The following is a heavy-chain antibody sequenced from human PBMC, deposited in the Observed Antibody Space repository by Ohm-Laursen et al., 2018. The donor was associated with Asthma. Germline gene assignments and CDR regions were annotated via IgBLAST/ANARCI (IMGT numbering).Heavy chain of an antibody. CDR1: GFSLSTSRMR. CDR2: IDSDDDK. J-gene: IGHJ6*02. Sequence: ATQTLTLTRTFSGFSLSTSRMRVSWIRQPPGQALEWLARIDSDDDKLYSTSLKTRLTISKDTSKNQVVLTMTNMDPVDTATYYCARWYYGMDVWGQGTTVTVSS. CDR3: ARWYYGMDV. V-gene: IGHV2-70*04.